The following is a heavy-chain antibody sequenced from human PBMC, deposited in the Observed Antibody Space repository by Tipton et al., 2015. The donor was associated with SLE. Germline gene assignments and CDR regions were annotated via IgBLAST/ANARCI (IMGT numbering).Heavy chain of an antibody. D-gene: IGHD2-2*02. CDR2: IFYSGRT. Sequence: TLSLTCTVSGDSIRRHFWSWIRQPPGKGLEWIGNIFYSGRTDYNPSLKSRVTMSLDTSENQFSLKLSSVTAADTAVYYCARETLVVPAAIGDYYYYYGMDVWGQGTTVTVSS. V-gene: IGHV4-59*11. J-gene: IGHJ6*02. CDR1: GDSIRRHF. CDR3: ARETLVVPAAIGDYYYYYGMDV.